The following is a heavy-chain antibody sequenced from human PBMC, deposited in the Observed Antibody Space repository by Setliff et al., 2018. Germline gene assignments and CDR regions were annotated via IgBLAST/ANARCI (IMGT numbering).Heavy chain of an antibody. J-gene: IGHJ4*02. V-gene: IGHV5-51*01. Sequence: GESLKISCRGSGYTFSYYWIGWVRQMPGKGLEWMGIIYPGDSDTRYSPSFQGQVTFSADKSISTAYLQWSSLKALGTATYYGARVVGADGIGIDYWGQGTVVTVSS. CDR2: IYPGDSDT. CDR3: ARVVGADGIGIDY. D-gene: IGHD2-15*01. CDR1: GYTFSYYW.